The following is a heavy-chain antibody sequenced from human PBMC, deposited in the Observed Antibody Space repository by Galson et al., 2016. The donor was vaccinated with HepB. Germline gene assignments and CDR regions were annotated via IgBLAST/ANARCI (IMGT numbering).Heavy chain of an antibody. V-gene: IGHV3-66*02. CDR2: IYSDGRT. J-gene: IGHJ4*02. CDR3: ARAPSERSDYGDYFSN. CDR1: GFTVSSNY. D-gene: IGHD4-17*01. Sequence: SLRLSCAASGFTVSSNYMSWVRQAPGKGLEWVSVIYSDGRTYYADSVKGRFTVSRDSSENTLYLQMNNLRAEDTAVYYCARAPSERSDYGDYFSNWGQGTLVTVSS.